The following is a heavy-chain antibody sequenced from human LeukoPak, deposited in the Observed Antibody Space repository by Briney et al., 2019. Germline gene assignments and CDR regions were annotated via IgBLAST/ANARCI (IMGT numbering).Heavy chain of an antibody. CDR1: GFTFSSYA. CDR3: ARHYYGSGSYYHFDY. V-gene: IGHV3-23*01. D-gene: IGHD3-10*01. CDR2: ISGSGGST. J-gene: IGHJ4*02. Sequence: GGSLRLSCAASGFTFSSYAMSWVRQAPGKGLEWVSAISGSGGSTNYADSVKGRFTISRDNSKNTLYLQMNSLRAEDTAVYYCARHYYGSGSYYHFDYWGQGTLVTVSS.